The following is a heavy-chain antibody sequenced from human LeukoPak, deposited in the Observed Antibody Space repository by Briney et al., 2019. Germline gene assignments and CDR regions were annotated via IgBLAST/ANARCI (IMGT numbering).Heavy chain of an antibody. CDR2: ISSSGNTT. J-gene: IGHJ3*01. CDR3: ARHYYDSGTYYLGDAFDF. CDR1: GFTFSSYE. V-gene: IGHV3-48*03. Sequence: GGSLRLSCAASGFTFSSYEMNWVRQAPGKGLEWVSYISSSGNTTYNADSVKGRFSITRDNAKNSLYLQMNSLRAEDTALYYCARHYYDSGTYYLGDAFDFWGQGTMVTVSS. D-gene: IGHD3-22*01.